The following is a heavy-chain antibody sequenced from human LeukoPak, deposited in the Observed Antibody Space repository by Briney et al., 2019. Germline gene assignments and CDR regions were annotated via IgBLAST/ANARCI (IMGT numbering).Heavy chain of an antibody. CDR2: ISYDGSNK. J-gene: IGHJ6*03. CDR1: GFTFSSYA. Sequence: PGGSLRLSCAASGFTFSSYAMHWVRQAPGKGLEWVAVISYDGSNKYYADSVKGRFTISRDNSKNTLYLQMNSLRAEDTAVYYCARPSYRFQYMDVWGKGTTVTVSS. V-gene: IGHV3-30*04. CDR3: ARPSYRFQYMDV. D-gene: IGHD1-14*01.